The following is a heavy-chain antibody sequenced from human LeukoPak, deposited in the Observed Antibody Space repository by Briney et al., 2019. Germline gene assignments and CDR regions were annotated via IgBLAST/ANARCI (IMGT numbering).Heavy chain of an antibody. Sequence: ASETLSLTCIVSGGSISSSYWSWIRQPPGKGLEWIGYIFYSGSTNSKPSLKSRATISVATSKNQFSLRLSSVTATDTAMYYCARHGWDYPSGTYYTFDPWGQGTLVTVSS. CDR1: GGSISSSY. CDR3: ARHGWDYPSGTYYTFDP. V-gene: IGHV4-59*08. CDR2: IFYSGST. D-gene: IGHD3-10*01. J-gene: IGHJ5*02.